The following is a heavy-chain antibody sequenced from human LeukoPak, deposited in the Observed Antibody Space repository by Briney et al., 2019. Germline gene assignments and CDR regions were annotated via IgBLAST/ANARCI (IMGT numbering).Heavy chain of an antibody. CDR1: GYTFTSYD. Sequence: ASAKVSCKASGYTFTSYDINWVRQATGQGLEWMGWMNPNSGNTGYAQKFQGRVTMTRNTSISTAYMELSSLRSEGTAVYYCARGPSIAARPGDYWGQGTLVTVSS. J-gene: IGHJ4*02. CDR3: ARGPSIAARPGDY. CDR2: MNPNSGNT. D-gene: IGHD6-6*01. V-gene: IGHV1-8*01.